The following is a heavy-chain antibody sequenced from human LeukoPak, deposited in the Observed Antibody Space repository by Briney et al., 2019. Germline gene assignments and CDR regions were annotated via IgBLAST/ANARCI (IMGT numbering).Heavy chain of an antibody. Sequence: AGSLRLSCAASGFTFSTYWMSWIRQAPGKGLEWVANLNQDGSENYHVDSVKGRFTISRDNAKNSLYLQMNSLRAEDTAVYYCARGTGRGMGVWGQGTTVTVSS. CDR1: GFTFSTYW. CDR3: ARGTGRGMGV. J-gene: IGHJ6*02. CDR2: LNQDGSEN. V-gene: IGHV3-7*05. D-gene: IGHD1-1*01.